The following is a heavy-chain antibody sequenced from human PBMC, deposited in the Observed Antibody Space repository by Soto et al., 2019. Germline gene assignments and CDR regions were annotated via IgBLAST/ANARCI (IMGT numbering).Heavy chain of an antibody. V-gene: IGHV1-2*02. CDR3: GRGRSGELLVFY. CDR1: GYTFTGYY. J-gene: IGHJ4*02. CDR2: IGPKSGDT. Sequence: ASVKVSCKASGYTFTGYYIHWVRQAPGQGLEWVGEIGPKSGDTRYAQKFQGRVTMTKDTSITTVYMELSNLSPDDTAVYYCGRGRSGELLVFYWGQGTLVTVSS. D-gene: IGHD1-7*01.